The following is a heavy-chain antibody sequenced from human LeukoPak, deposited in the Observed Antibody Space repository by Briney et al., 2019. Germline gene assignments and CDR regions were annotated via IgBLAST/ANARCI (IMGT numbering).Heavy chain of an antibody. CDR1: GDSFRHGYYY. V-gene: IGHV4-39*07. J-gene: IGHJ6*03. Sequence: PSETLSLTCNVSGDSFRHGYYYWGWIRQPHGKGLEWIGTLYHTGSTYDNPSLKGRLTMSVDTSKNQFSLKLSSVTAADTAVYYCARVRIVLVGDPIRGHNFYYYSYMDVWGKGTTVTVSS. CDR2: LYHTGST. CDR3: ARVRIVLVGDPIRGHNFYYYSYMDV. D-gene: IGHD2-21*01.